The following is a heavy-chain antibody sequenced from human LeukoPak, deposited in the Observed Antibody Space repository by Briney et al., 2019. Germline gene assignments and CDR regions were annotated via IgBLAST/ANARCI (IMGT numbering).Heavy chain of an antibody. J-gene: IGHJ6*02. CDR3: ARGQTYSSSWFGMDV. V-gene: IGHV1-69*13. CDR1: GGTFSSYA. D-gene: IGHD6-13*01. CDR2: IIPIFGTA. Sequence: SVKVSCTASGGTFSSYAISWVRQAPGQGLEWMGGIIPIFGTANYAQKFQGRVTITADEFTSTANMELSSLRSEDTAVYYCARGQTYSSSWFGMDVWGQGTTVTVSS.